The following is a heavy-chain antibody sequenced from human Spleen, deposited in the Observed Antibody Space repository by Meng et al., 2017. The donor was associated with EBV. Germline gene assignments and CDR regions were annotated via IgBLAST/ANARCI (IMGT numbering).Heavy chain of an antibody. Sequence: QGQLVQSGTEVKKPGASVKISCKASGYSLMSYSMYWVRQAPGQRLEWMGWISGGNGDIRYSQKFQGRVTITRDTSATTDYMEVTNLTLEDTAVYYCARQPSDGSHWGQGTLVTVSS. V-gene: IGHV1-3*01. D-gene: IGHD3-10*01. CDR2: ISGGNGDI. CDR1: GYSLMSYS. CDR3: ARQPSDGSH. J-gene: IGHJ4*02.